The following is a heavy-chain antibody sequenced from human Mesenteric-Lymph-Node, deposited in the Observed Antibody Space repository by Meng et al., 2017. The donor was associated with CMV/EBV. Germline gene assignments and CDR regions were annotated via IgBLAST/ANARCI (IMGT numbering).Heavy chain of an antibody. CDR3: SRHSTLLVTNFDY. CDR2: IYYSGSTY. D-gene: IGHD2/OR15-2a*01. J-gene: IGHJ4*02. Sequence: QLQLQESGPGRVKNSETLSLACTVSGGTISSHSSYWGWIRQPPGKGLEWIGYIYYSGSTYYYNPSLKTRVTVSVDTSKNQFSLKLSSVTAADTAVYYCSRHSTLLVTNFDYWGQGTLVTVSS. V-gene: IGHV4-39*01. CDR1: GGTISSHSSY.